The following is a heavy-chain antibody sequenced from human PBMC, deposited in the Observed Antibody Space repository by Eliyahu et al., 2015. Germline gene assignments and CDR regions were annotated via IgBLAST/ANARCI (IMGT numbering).Heavy chain of an antibody. CDR1: GFXFXNYG. V-gene: IGHV3-30*18. Sequence: QVQLVESGGGVVQPGRSXRLSCXAXGFXFXNYGXHWVRQAPGKGLEGVXVISYDGSNKXYADSVKGRFTISRDNSKNTLYLQMNSLRAEDTAVYYCAKYYDILTGYSPSYYGMDVWGQGTTVTVSS. J-gene: IGHJ6*02. D-gene: IGHD3-9*01. CDR2: ISYDGSNK. CDR3: AKYYDILTGYSPSYYGMDV.